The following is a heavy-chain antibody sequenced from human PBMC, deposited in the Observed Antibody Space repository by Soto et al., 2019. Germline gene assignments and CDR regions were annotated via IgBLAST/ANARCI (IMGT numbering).Heavy chain of an antibody. D-gene: IGHD3-22*01. CDR2: ISYDGSNK. Sequence: QVQLVESGGGVVQPGRSLRLSCAASGFTFSSYGMHWVRQAPGKGLEWVAVISYDGSNKYYADSVKGRFTISRDNSKNTVYVQMTSLRAEDTGVNYCANATSRITIIVAVSLPDYWWQGTVVSVSS. CDR3: ANATSRITIIVAVSLPDY. CDR1: GFTFSSYG. J-gene: IGHJ4*02. V-gene: IGHV3-30*18.